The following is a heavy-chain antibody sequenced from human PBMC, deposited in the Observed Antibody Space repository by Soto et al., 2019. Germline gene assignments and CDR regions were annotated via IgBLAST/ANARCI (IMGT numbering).Heavy chain of an antibody. J-gene: IGHJ6*02. CDR2: ITPIFGTA. D-gene: IGHD4-17*01. CDR3: ARDPPLTVTTTYGMDV. CDR1: GGTFSSYA. Sequence: ASVKVSCKASGGTFSSYAISWVRQAPGQGLEWMGGITPIFGTANYAQKFQGRVTITADESTSTAYMELSSLRSEDTAVYYCARDPPLTVTTTYGMDVWGQGTTVTVSS. V-gene: IGHV1-69*13.